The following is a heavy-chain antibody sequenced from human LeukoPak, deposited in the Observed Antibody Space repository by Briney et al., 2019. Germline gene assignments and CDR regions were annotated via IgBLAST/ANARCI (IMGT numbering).Heavy chain of an antibody. Sequence: SETLSLTCTVSIGSISNYYWSWIRQPPEKGLEWIGYIYYTGSTNYDPSLKSRLTMSVDTSKNQFSLNLSSVTDADTAVYYCARTYGDPRRGYFDYWGQGTLVTVSS. J-gene: IGHJ4*02. CDR3: ARTYGDPRRGYFDY. CDR2: IYYTGST. D-gene: IGHD4-17*01. V-gene: IGHV4-59*08. CDR1: IGSISNYY.